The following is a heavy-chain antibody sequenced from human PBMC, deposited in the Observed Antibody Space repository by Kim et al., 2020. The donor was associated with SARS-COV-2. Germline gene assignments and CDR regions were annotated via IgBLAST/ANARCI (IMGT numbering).Heavy chain of an antibody. Sequence: SETLSLTCTVSGGSISSYYWSWIRQPPGKGLEWIGYIYYSGSTNYNPSLKSRVTISVDTSKNQFSLKLSSVTAADTAVYYCARAGGPCSGGSCYPEIFAFDIWGQGTMVTVSS. J-gene: IGHJ3*02. CDR3: ARAGGPCSGGSCYPEIFAFDI. CDR2: IYYSGST. V-gene: IGHV4-59*13. CDR1: GGSISSYY. D-gene: IGHD2-15*01.